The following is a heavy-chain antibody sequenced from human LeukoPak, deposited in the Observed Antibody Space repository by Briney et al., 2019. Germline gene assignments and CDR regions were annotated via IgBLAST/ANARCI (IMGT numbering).Heavy chain of an antibody. CDR2: MNTNSGNT. D-gene: IGHD3-10*01. V-gene: IGHV1-8*01. J-gene: IGHJ6*02. CDR1: GYTFTSYD. Sequence: ASLKVSCTASGYTFTSYDMNWVRQATGQGLEWMGWMNTNSGNTGYAHKFQGRVTMTRNTSISTAYMELSSLRSEDTAVYYCARTSSGSYYYYYYGMDVWGQGTTVTVSS. CDR3: ARTSSGSYYYYYYGMDV.